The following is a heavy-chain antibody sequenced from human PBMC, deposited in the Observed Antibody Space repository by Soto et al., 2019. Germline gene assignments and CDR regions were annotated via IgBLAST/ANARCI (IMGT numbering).Heavy chain of an antibody. CDR1: GGSISSSSYY. V-gene: IGHV4-39*01. Sequence: SSETLSLTCTVSGGSISSSSYYWGWIRQPPGKGLEWIGSIYYSGYTYYNPSLKSRVTISVDTSKNQFSLKLSSVTAADTATYYCARIPLGYSRGLYYYYSMDVWGQGTTVTVSS. D-gene: IGHD6-19*01. CDR2: IYYSGYT. J-gene: IGHJ6*02. CDR3: ARIPLGYSRGLYYYYSMDV.